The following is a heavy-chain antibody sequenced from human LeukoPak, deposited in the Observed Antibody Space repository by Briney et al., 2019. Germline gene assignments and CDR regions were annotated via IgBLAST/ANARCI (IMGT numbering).Heavy chain of an antibody. Sequence: SETLSLTCTVSGGSISSYYWSWIRQPPGKGLEWIGYIYYSGSTNYNPSLKNRVTISVDTSKNQFSLKLSSVTAADTAVYYCARDSLWFGSGMDVWGKGTTVTVSS. CDR1: GGSISSYY. CDR2: IYYSGST. V-gene: IGHV4-59*01. J-gene: IGHJ6*04. D-gene: IGHD3-10*01. CDR3: ARDSLWFGSGMDV.